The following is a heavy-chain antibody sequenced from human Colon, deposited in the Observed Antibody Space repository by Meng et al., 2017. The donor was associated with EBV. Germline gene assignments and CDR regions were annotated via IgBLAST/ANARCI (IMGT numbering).Heavy chain of an antibody. CDR1: VGSISSGGYH. J-gene: IGHJ5*02. Sequence: QVPPPDWVAGRVTSPATLHLTCTVSVGSISSGGYHRSWIRQHPGNRQEWMGYIHDSGGTYYNPSLKSRVTISADTSKNQFSLKLSSVTAADTAVYYCARASYGSGSPLGESWFDPWGQGTLVTVSS. D-gene: IGHD3-10*01. CDR2: IHDSGGT. CDR3: ARASYGSGSPLGESWFDP. V-gene: IGHV4-31*03.